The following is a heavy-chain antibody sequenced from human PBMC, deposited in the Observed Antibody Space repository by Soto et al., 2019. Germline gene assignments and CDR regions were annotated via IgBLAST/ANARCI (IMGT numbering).Heavy chain of an antibody. CDR1: GGTFSSYA. J-gene: IGHJ6*02. V-gene: IGHV1-69*13. D-gene: IGHD3-10*01. CDR3: SRGRYYGSGSYLRYYGMDV. Sequence: ASVKVSCKASGGTFSSYAISWVRQAPGQGLEWMGRIIPIFGTANYAQRFQGRVTITADESTSTVYMELSSLRSEDTAVYYCSRGRYYGSGSYLRYYGMDVWGQGTTVTVSS. CDR2: IIPIFGTA.